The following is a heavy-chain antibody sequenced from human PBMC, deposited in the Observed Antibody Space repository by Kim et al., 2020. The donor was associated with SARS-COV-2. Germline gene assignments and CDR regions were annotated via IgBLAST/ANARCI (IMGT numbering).Heavy chain of an antibody. Sequence: AQKFQDRVTLTRDTSINTVYMELNSLRSDDTAVYYCAREFNHGSGSPIPDYWGQGTLVTVSS. V-gene: IGHV1-2*02. J-gene: IGHJ4*02. D-gene: IGHD3-10*01. CDR3: AREFNHGSGSPIPDY.